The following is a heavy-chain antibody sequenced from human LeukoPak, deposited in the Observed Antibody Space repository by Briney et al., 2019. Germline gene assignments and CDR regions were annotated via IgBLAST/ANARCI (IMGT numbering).Heavy chain of an antibody. CDR1: GFTFSSYA. V-gene: IGHV3-23*01. CDR3: AKAPATGEGYYFYYMDV. D-gene: IGHD7-27*01. CDR2: INGRAATT. Sequence: GGSLRLSCAASGFASGFTFSSYAMRWVRQVPGKGLEWVASINGRAATTYYADSVKGRFTISRDNSKNTLYLQMNSLGADDTAVYYCAKAPATGEGYYFYYMDVWGKGTTVTVSS. J-gene: IGHJ6*03.